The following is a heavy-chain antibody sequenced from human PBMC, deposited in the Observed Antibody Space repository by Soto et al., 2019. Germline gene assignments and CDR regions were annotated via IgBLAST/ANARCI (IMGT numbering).Heavy chain of an antibody. D-gene: IGHD2-15*01. V-gene: IGHV3-23*01. CDR3: AKQQGPGTPYYYAMDV. Sequence: EVQLLESGGGLVQPGGSLRLSCAASGFTFSSYAMTWVRQTPVKGREWVSVIRGNGDTTYYADSVKGRFTISRNNSKNSLYLQMNSLRAEDTAVYFCAKQQGPGTPYYYAMDVWGQGTTVTVSS. CDR1: GFTFSSYA. CDR2: IRGNGDTT. J-gene: IGHJ6*02.